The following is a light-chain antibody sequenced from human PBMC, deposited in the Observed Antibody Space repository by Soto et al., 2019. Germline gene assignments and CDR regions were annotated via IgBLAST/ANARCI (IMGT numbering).Light chain of an antibody. CDR2: DAS. Sequence: EIVLTQSPPTLSLYPGERATLSCRASQSVSSYLAWYQQKPGQAPRLLIYDASKRATGIPARFSGSGSGTDFTLTISSLEPEDFAVYYCQQRSNWPPTWTFGQGTRVEIK. J-gene: IGKJ1*01. V-gene: IGKV3-11*01. CDR1: QSVSSY. CDR3: QQRSNWPPTWT.